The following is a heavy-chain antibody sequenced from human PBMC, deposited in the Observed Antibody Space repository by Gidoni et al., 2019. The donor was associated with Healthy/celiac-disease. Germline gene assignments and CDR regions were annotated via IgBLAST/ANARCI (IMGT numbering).Heavy chain of an antibody. Sequence: QVQLQESGPGLVKPSETLSLTCTVSGGSISSYYWSWIRQPPGKGLEWIGYIYYSGSTNYNPSLKSRVTISVDTSKNQFSLKLSSVTAADTAVYYCAREAAAGKFDYWGQGTLVTVSS. CDR3: AREAAAGKFDY. D-gene: IGHD6-13*01. CDR2: IYYSGST. V-gene: IGHV4-59*01. J-gene: IGHJ4*02. CDR1: GGSISSYY.